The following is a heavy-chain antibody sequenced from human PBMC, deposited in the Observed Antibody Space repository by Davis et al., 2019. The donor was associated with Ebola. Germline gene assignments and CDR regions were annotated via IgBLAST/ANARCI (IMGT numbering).Heavy chain of an antibody. CDR1: GFTFSTYS. D-gene: IGHD3-16*01. V-gene: IGHV3-30*13. J-gene: IGHJ3*02. CDR2: ISHDERNS. CDR3: TRVGFGVILGDAFDI. Sequence: GESLKISCAASGFTFSTYSMNWVRQAPGKGLEWVAFISHDERNSFYADSVKGRFTISRDTSEHRLYLQMNSLRVEDTAVYYCTRVGFGVILGDAFDIWGQGTMVTVSS.